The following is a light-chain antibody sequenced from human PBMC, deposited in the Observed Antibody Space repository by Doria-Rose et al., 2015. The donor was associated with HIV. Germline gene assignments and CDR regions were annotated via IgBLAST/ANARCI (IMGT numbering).Light chain of an antibody. CDR3: HQYGTSWT. CDR2: DGS. Sequence: EIVLTQSPGTLSLSLGERATLSCRASQSFSSIYLAWYQQKPGQAPSLLIYDGSTRATGIPDRFSASGSGTDFTLTINRLEPEDFALYYCHQYGTSWTFGQGTKVEI. V-gene: IGKV3-20*01. CDR1: QSFSSIY. J-gene: IGKJ1*01.